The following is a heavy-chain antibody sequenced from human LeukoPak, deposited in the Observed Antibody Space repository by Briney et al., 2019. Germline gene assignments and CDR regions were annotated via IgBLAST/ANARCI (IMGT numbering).Heavy chain of an antibody. Sequence: RGESLKISCQVSGYSFSSYWVAWVRQMPGKGLEWMGIIWPGDSDTRYSPSFQGQVTISADKSISTAYLQWSSLKASDTAMYYCARVGGLGELYSYFFDYWGQGTLVTVSS. CDR2: IWPGDSDT. D-gene: IGHD3-16*01. CDR3: ARVGGLGELYSYFFDY. V-gene: IGHV5-51*01. CDR1: GYSFSSYW. J-gene: IGHJ4*02.